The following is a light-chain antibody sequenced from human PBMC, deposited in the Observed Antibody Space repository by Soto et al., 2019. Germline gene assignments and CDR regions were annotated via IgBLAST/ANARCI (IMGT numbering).Light chain of an antibody. V-gene: IGLV2-8*01. Sequence: QTVVTQPPSASGSPGQSVTISCTGTSSDIGGYNYISWYQQQPGKAPKLMIYEVSKRPSGVPDRFSASKSGNTASLTVSGLQAEDEADYYCASYAVSSVVFGGGTQLTVL. CDR2: EVS. CDR1: SSDIGGYNY. CDR3: ASYAVSSVV. J-gene: IGLJ2*01.